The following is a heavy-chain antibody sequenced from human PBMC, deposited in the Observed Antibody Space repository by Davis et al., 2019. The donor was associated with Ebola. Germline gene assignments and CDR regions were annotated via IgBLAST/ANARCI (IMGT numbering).Heavy chain of an antibody. CDR2: ISSSSSYI. J-gene: IGHJ4*02. D-gene: IGHD3-10*01. V-gene: IGHV3-21*01. Sequence: PGGSLRLSCAASGFTFSSYSMNWVRQAPGKGLEWVSSISSSSSYIYYADSVKGRFTISRDNAKNSLNLQMNSLSPEDTAVYYCAGHDSFGDVTHHLGWWGQGTLVTVSS. CDR3: AGHDSFGDVTHHLGW. CDR1: GFTFSSYS.